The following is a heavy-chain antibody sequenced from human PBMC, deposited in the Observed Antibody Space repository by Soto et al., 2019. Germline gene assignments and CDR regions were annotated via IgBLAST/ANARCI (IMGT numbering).Heavy chain of an antibody. CDR1: GYTFTSYY. V-gene: IGHV1-46*01. J-gene: IGHJ4*02. Sequence: QVQLVQSGAEVKKPGASVKVSCKASGYTFTSYYMHWVRQAPGQGLEWMGIINPSGGSTSYAQKFQCRVTMNRVTATSTVYMELSSLRSEDTAVYYCPRGGWGDYFDYWGQGTLVTVSS. D-gene: IGHD3-16*01. CDR2: INPSGGST. CDR3: PRGGWGDYFDY.